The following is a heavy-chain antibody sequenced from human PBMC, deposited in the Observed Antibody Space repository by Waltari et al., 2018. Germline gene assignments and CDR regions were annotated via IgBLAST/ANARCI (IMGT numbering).Heavy chain of an antibody. J-gene: IGHJ2*01. Sequence: QVQLQESGPGLVKPSETLSLTCTVSGGSISSHYWSWIRQPPGKGLEWIGYIYYSGSTNYNPSLKSRVTISVDTSKNQFSLKLSSVTAADTAVYYCARDTEGYFDLWGRGTLVTVSS. CDR3: ARDTEGYFDL. V-gene: IGHV4-59*11. CDR2: IYYSGST. CDR1: GGSISSHY.